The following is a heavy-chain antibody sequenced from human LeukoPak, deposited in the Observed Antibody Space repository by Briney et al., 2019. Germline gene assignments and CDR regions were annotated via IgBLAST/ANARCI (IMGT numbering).Heavy chain of an antibody. J-gene: IGHJ4*02. CDR1: GVSITSINW. CDR2: IYHSGST. D-gene: IGHD2-2*01. Sequence: SGTLSLTCAVSGVSITSINWWSWVRQPPGKGLEWIGEIYHSGSTNYNPSLKSRVTISVDKSKNQFSLKLSSVTAADTAVYYCAARSSSTSCFDYWGQGTLVTVSS. V-gene: IGHV4-4*02. CDR3: AARSSSTSCFDY.